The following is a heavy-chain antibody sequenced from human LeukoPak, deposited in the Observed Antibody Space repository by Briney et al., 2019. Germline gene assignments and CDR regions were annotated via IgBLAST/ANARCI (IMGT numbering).Heavy chain of an antibody. CDR3: ARPTREYDFWSGLSTPGYMDV. CDR2: ISAYNGNT. Sequence: ASVKVSCKASGYTFNSYGISWVRQAPGRGLEWMGWISAYNGNTNYAQKLQGRVTMTTDTSTSTAYMELRSLRSDDTAVYYCARPTREYDFWSGLSTPGYMDVWGKGTTVTVSS. V-gene: IGHV1-18*01. CDR1: GYTFNSYG. D-gene: IGHD3-3*01. J-gene: IGHJ6*03.